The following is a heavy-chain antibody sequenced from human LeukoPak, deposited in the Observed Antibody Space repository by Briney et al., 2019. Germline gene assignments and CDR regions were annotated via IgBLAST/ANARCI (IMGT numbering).Heavy chain of an antibody. D-gene: IGHD1-7*01. CDR3: ARDQDWNYAFDI. V-gene: IGHV1-46*01. J-gene: IGHJ3*02. Sequence: ASVKVSCKASGYTLISYFIHWVRQAPAQGLEWMGIINPSGGSTSYAQKFQGRVTMTRDTSTSTVYMELSSLRSEDTAVYYCARDQDWNYAFDIWGQGTMVTVSS. CDR1: GYTLISYF. CDR2: INPSGGST.